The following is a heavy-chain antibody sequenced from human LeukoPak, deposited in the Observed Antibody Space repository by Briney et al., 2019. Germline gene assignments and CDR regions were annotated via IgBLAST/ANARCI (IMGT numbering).Heavy chain of an antibody. CDR1: GFTFSSYA. CDR2: INHSGST. J-gene: IGHJ4*02. CDR3: ARGGPQIYYSDY. V-gene: IGHV4-34*01. Sequence: GSLRLSCAASGFTFSSYAMSWIRQPPGKGLEWIGEINHSGSTNYNPSLKSRVTISVDTSKNQFSLKLSSVTAADTAVYYCARGGPQIYYSDYWGQGTLVTVSS.